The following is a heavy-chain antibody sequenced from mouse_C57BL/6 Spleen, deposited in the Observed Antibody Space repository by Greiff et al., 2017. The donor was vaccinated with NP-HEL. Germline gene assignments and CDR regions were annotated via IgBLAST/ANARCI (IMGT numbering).Heavy chain of an antibody. CDR2: IYPGDGDT. V-gene: IGHV1-82*01. J-gene: IGHJ3*01. Sequence: QVQLKESGPELVKPGASVTISCKASGYAFSSSWMNWVKQRPGKGLEWIGRIYPGDGDTNYNGKFKGKATLTADKSSSTAYMQLSSRTSEDSAVYFCASPYYDYDVGFAYWGQGTLVTVSA. D-gene: IGHD2-4*01. CDR3: ASPYYDYDVGFAY. CDR1: GYAFSSSW.